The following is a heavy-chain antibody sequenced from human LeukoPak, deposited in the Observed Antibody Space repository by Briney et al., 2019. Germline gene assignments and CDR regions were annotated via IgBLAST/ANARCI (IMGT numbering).Heavy chain of an antibody. D-gene: IGHD3-22*01. CDR3: ARIFDSSGFDY. V-gene: IGHV3-30-3*01. CDR2: TSYDGSNK. CDR1: GFTFSSYA. Sequence: GGSLRLSCAASGFTFSSYAMHWVRQAPGKGLEWVAVTSYDGSNKYYADSVKGRFTISRDSSKNTLYLQMNSLRAEDTAVHYCARIFDSSGFDYWGQGTLVTVSS. J-gene: IGHJ4*02.